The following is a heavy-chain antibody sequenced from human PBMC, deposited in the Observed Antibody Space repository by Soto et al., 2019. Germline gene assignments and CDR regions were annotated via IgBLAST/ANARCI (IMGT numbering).Heavy chain of an antibody. D-gene: IGHD3-10*01. V-gene: IGHV4-34*01. CDR1: GGSFSGYY. Sequence: QVQLQQWGAGLLKPSETLSLTCAVYGGSFSGYYWSWIRQPPGKGLEWIGEINHSGSTNYNPSLKSRVTISVDTSKNQFSLKLSSVTAADTAVYYCAIGPVRGALIWFDPWGQGTLVTVSS. CDR2: INHSGST. J-gene: IGHJ5*02. CDR3: AIGPVRGALIWFDP.